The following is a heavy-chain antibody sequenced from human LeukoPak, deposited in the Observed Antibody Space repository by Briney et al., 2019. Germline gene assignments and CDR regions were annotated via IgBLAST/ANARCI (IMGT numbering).Heavy chain of an antibody. Sequence: ASVKVSCTASGYTFTGCYMHWVRQAPGQGLEWMGWINPNSGDTKYAQKFQGRVTMTRDTSITTAYMELSRLRSDDTAVYYCATQRGSYLWGTDFDYWGQGTLVTVSS. J-gene: IGHJ4*02. V-gene: IGHV1-2*02. CDR2: INPNSGDT. D-gene: IGHD3-16*01. CDR1: GYTFTGCY. CDR3: ATQRGSYLWGTDFDY.